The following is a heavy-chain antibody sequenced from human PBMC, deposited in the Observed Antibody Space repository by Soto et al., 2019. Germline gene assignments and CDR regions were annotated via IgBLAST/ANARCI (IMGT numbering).Heavy chain of an antibody. CDR2: INPSGGST. CDR1: GYTFTSYY. D-gene: IGHD3-3*01. CDR3: ARDQPVLRFLEWLNFDY. V-gene: IGHV1-46*01. Sequence: ASVKVACKASGYTFTSYYMHWVRQAPGQGLEWMGIINPSGGSTSYAQKFQGRVTMTRDTSTSTVYMELSSLRSEDTAVYYCARDQPVLRFLEWLNFDYWGQGPLVTVSS. J-gene: IGHJ4*02.